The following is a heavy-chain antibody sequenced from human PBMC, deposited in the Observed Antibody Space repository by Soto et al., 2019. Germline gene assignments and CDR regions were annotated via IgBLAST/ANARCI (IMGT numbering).Heavy chain of an antibody. V-gene: IGHV4-30-2*01. CDR3: ARVRREYDNSGPVDY. CDR1: GGSISSCDYS. CDR2: IYYGGST. Sequence: SETLSLTCAVYGGSISSCDYSWNWIRQPPGKGLEWIGYIYYGGSTYYNPSLQSRVTMSVDRSRNQFSLKLNSVTAADTAVYYCARVRREYDNSGPVDYWGQGTLVTVSS. J-gene: IGHJ4*02. D-gene: IGHD3-22*01.